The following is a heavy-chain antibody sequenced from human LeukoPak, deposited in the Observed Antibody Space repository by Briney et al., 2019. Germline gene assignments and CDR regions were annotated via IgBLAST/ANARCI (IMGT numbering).Heavy chain of an antibody. V-gene: IGHV4-59*08. D-gene: IGHD3-10*02. CDR2: IYYSGST. Sequence: SETLSLTCTVSGGSISSYCWSWIRQPPGKGLEWIGYIYYSGSTNYNPSLKSRVTISVDTSKNQFSLKLSSVTAADTAVYYCARQGLRSDAFDIWGQGTMVTVSS. CDR1: GGSISSYC. J-gene: IGHJ3*02. CDR3: ARQGLRSDAFDI.